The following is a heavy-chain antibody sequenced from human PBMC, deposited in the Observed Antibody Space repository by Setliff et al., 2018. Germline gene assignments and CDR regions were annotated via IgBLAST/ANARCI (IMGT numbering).Heavy chain of an antibody. CDR1: GFTFSGSA. CDR3: SPLGDAFDI. J-gene: IGHJ3*02. CDR2: IRGKTNNYAT. D-gene: IGHD1-26*01. Sequence: PGGSLRLSCAASGFTFSGSAMHWVRQASGKGLEWVGRIRGKTNNYATAYGASVNGRFIISRDDSKNTAYLQMNSLKTEDTAVYYCSPLGDAFDIWGQGTMVTVSS. V-gene: IGHV3-73*01.